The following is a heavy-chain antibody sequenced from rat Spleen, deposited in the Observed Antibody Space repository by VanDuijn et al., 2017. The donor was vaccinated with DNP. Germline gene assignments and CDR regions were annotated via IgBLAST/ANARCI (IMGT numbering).Heavy chain of an antibody. V-gene: IGHV5-58*01. CDR3: TTGGNNPFPY. CDR2: INTDGGST. J-gene: IGHJ3*01. D-gene: IGHD1-10*01. CDR1: GFTFSSYW. Sequence: EVQLVETGGGLVQPGRSLKLSCVASGFTFSSYWMFWIRQAPGKGLAWVASINTDGGSTYYPDSVKGRFTISRDNAYSTLYLQMDSLRSEDTATYYCTTGGNNPFPYWGQGTLVTVSS.